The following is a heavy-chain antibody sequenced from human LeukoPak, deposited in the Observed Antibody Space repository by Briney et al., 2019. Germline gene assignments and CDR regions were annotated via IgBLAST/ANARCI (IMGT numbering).Heavy chain of an antibody. CDR1: GFTFGDYA. CDR2: ISWNSGTI. Sequence: GRSLRLSCAASGFTFGDYAMHWVRQAPGKGLEWVSGISWNSGTIGYVDSVKGRFTISRDNAKNSLYLQMNSLRAEDTALYYCAKDIGYSYGVDYWGQGTLVTVSS. J-gene: IGHJ4*02. D-gene: IGHD5-18*01. V-gene: IGHV3-9*01. CDR3: AKDIGYSYGVDY.